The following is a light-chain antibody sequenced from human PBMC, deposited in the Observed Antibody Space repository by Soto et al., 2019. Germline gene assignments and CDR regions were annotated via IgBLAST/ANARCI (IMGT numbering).Light chain of an antibody. J-gene: IGKJ4*01. CDR1: QSVTKNF. CDR2: DAS. CDR3: QQCSSSPLT. Sequence: EIVLTQSPGTLSLSPGERATLSCRASQSVTKNFVAWYQQKPGQAPRLLIDDASRRATGIPDGFSGSGSGTDFTLTISRLEPEDFAVYYCQQCSSSPLTFGGGTKVDIK. V-gene: IGKV3-20*01.